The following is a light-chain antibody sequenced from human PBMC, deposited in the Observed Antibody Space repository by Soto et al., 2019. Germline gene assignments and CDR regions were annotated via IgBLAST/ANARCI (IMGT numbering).Light chain of an antibody. V-gene: IGKV3-15*01. J-gene: IGKJ1*01. Sequence: EIVMAQSPATLSVSPGERATLSCRASQTISSNLAWYQQKPGQVPRLLIYGASTTATGIPDRFSGSGSGTEFTLTISSLQSEDFVVYYCQQYNNWPWTFGQGTKVDIK. CDR2: GAS. CDR1: QTISSN. CDR3: QQYNNWPWT.